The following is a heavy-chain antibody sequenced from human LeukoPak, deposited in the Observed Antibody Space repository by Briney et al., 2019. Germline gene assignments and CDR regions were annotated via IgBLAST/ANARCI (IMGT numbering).Heavy chain of an antibody. J-gene: IGHJ4*02. CDR2: IWYDGSDK. Sequence: GGSLRLSCAASGFTFSSYGMHWVRQAPGKGLEWVAIIWYDGSDKYYADSVKGRFTVSRDNTKNTLYLQMSSLRAEDTAVYYCARPIDNGSGSYYFDYWGQGTLVTVSS. CDR1: GFTFSSYG. CDR3: ARPIDNGSGSYYFDY. D-gene: IGHD3-10*01. V-gene: IGHV3-33*01.